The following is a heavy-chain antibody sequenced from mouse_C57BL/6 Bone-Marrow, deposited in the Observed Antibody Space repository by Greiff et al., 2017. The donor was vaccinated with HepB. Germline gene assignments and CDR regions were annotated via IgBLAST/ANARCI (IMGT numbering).Heavy chain of an antibody. CDR1: GFTFSDYG. J-gene: IGHJ4*01. D-gene: IGHD1-1*01. V-gene: IGHV5-15*04. CDR2: ISNLAYSI. CDR3: ARQEITTVVAPAMDY. Sequence: EVKVEESGGGLVQPGGSLKLSCAASGFTFSDYGMAWVRQAPRKGPEWVAFISNLAYSIYYADTVTGRFTISRENAKNTLYLEMSSLRSEDTAMYYCARQEITTVVAPAMDYWGQGTSVTVSS.